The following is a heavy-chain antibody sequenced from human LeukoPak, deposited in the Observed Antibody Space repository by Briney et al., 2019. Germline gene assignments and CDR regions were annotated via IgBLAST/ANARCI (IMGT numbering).Heavy chain of an antibody. D-gene: IGHD3-3*01. Sequence: GGSLRLSCAASGFTFSSYSMNWVRQAPGKGLEWVSSISSSSSYIYYADSVKGRFTISRDNAKNSLYLQMNNLRAEDTAVYYCARLPNPDYDFWSGYYTDYWGQGTLVTVSS. J-gene: IGHJ4*02. V-gene: IGHV3-21*01. CDR3: ARLPNPDYDFWSGYYTDY. CDR1: GFTFSSYS. CDR2: ISSSSSYI.